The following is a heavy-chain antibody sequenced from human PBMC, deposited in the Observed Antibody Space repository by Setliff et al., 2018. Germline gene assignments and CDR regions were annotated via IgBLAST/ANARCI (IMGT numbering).Heavy chain of an antibody. D-gene: IGHD5-12*01. V-gene: IGHV3-48*01. J-gene: IGHJ4*02. CDR3: ARGIGTLDISRYFDY. CDR1: GPTFSRYS. Sequence: GGSLRLSCAAPGPTFSRYSMNWVRQAPGKGLEWISYISSSNSGMYYADSVKGRFTISRDSAKNSVYLQMNSLRAEDTAVCYCARGIGTLDISRYFDYWGQGTLVTVSS. CDR2: ISSSNSGM.